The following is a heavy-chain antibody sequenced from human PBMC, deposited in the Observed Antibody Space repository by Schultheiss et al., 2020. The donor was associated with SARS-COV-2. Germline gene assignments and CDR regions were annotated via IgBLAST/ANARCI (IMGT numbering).Heavy chain of an antibody. Sequence: GGSLRLSCSGSGFTFSSYAMHWVRQAPGKGLEWVANIKQDGSEKYYVDSVKGRFTISRDNAKNSLYLQMNSLRAEDTAVYYCARLSAYGMDVWGQGTTVTVSS. D-gene: IGHD3-3*01. CDR1: GFTFSSYA. V-gene: IGHV3-7*03. J-gene: IGHJ6*02. CDR3: ARLSAYGMDV. CDR2: IKQDGSEK.